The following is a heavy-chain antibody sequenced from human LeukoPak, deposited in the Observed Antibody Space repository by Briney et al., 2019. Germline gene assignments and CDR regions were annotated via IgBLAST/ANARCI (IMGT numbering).Heavy chain of an antibody. CDR1: GFTFSDYN. Sequence: GGSLRLSCAASGFTFSDYNMNWVRQAPGKGLEWVSYITDSGNTVHYADSVKGRFTISRDNAKNSLYLQMNSLRAEDTAVYYCARSIGLAGGGVDVWGQGTTVTVSS. D-gene: IGHD4-23*01. CDR2: ITDSGNTV. J-gene: IGHJ6*02. V-gene: IGHV3-11*01. CDR3: ARSIGLAGGGVDV.